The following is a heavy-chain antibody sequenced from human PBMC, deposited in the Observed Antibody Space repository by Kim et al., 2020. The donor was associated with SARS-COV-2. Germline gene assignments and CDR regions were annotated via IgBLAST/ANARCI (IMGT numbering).Heavy chain of an antibody. D-gene: IGHD6-6*01. CDR3: ARGGYSSSFGY. Sequence: NYNPSLKSRVTISVDTSKNQFSLKLSSVTAADTAVYYCARGGYSSSFGYWGQGTLVTVSS. J-gene: IGHJ4*02. V-gene: IGHV4-34*01.